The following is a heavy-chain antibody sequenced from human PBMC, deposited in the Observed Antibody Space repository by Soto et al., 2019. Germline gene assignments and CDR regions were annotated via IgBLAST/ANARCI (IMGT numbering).Heavy chain of an antibody. V-gene: IGHV3-23*01. Sequence: PGGSLRLSCAASGFTFSTYAMSWVRQAPGKGLEWVSAISGSGGSTYYADSVKGRFTISRDNSKNTPYLQMNSLRDEDTAVYYCAKDATYYYGSGTWYYFDYWGQGTLVTVSS. CDR1: GFTFSTYA. CDR2: ISGSGGST. D-gene: IGHD3-10*01. CDR3: AKDATYYYGSGTWYYFDY. J-gene: IGHJ4*02.